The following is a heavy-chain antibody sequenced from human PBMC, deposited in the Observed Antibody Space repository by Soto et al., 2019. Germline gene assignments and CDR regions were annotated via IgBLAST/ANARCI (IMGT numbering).Heavy chain of an antibody. CDR3: AREVWDRKGDSGWYDYYYGMDV. V-gene: IGHV3-33*01. J-gene: IGHJ6*02. Sequence: HGCSLRLSCAASGFTVSSYGMHLVRKPPGKGLEWVAVTWYDGSNKYYADSVKGRFTISRDNSKNTLYLQMNSLRAEDTAVYYCAREVWDRKGDSGWYDYYYGMDVWGQGTTVTVSS. D-gene: IGHD6-19*01. CDR2: TWYDGSNK. CDR1: GFTVSSYG.